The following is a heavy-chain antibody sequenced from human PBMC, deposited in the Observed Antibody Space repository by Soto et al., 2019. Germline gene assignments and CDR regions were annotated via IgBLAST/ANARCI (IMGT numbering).Heavy chain of an antibody. V-gene: IGHV4-4*02. J-gene: IGHJ4*02. D-gene: IGHD2-8*01. CDR3: ARLVYDTRLNYMYFDF. Sequence: QVKLQESGPGLATPSGTLSLTCAVSGVSISSGNWWTWVRQTPQRGLEYIGEIFHDGTANYYPSFERRVAISVDTSKNQFSLTLTSVTAADTAIYFCARLVYDTRLNYMYFDFWGQGALVTVSS. CDR2: IFHDGTA. CDR1: GVSISSGNW.